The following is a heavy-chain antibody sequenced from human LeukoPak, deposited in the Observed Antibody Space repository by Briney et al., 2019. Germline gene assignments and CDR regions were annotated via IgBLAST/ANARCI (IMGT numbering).Heavy chain of an antibody. CDR2: IYTSGST. CDR3: ARVGSQLNSSSWPYYYYYYMDV. CDR1: GGSISSYY. Sequence: SETLSLTCTVSGGSISSYYWSWIRQPAGKGLEWIGRIYTSGSTNYSPSLKSRVTMSVDTSKNQFSLKLSSVTAADTAVYYCARVGSQLNSSSWPYYYYYYMDVWGKGTTVTVSS. J-gene: IGHJ6*03. V-gene: IGHV4-4*07. D-gene: IGHD6-13*01.